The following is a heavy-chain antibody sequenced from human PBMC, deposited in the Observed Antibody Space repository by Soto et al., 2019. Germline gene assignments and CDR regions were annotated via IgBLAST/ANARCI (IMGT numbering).Heavy chain of an antibody. CDR2: MYYSGST. J-gene: IGHJ6*04. Sequence: SETLSLTCTFSVGSIRSGDNYCSWIRQPPWKGLEWIGYMYYSGSTYYNPSLRNRVTISVDTSKNQFSLKLTSVTAADTAVYYCARAAGNYYYYSAMDVWRVGTTVTVAS. CDR3: ARAAGNYYYYSAMDV. V-gene: IGHV4-30-4*01. D-gene: IGHD1-1*01. CDR1: VGSIRSGDNY.